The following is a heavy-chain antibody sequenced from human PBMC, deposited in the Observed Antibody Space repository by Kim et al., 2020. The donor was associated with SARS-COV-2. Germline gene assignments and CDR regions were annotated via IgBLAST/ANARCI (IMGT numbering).Heavy chain of an antibody. CDR2: SGGHK. J-gene: IGHJ4*02. Sequence: SGGHKQYQNPVKGRFTISRDNSKNTLYLKMNSLRAEDTAVYYCVHGDYGYWGQGTLVTVSS. V-gene: IGHV3-23*01. CDR3: VHGDYGY. D-gene: IGHD4-17*01.